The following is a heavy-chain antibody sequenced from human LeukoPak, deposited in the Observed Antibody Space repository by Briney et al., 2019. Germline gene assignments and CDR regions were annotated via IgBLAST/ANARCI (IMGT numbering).Heavy chain of an antibody. CDR2: ISWNSGSI. V-gene: IGHV3-9*01. Sequence: GGSLRLSCAASGFTFDDYAMHWVRQAPGKGLEWVSGISWNSGSIGYADSVKGRFTISRDNAKNSLYLQMNSLRAEDTALYYCAKAHSSSWPFFDSWGQGTLVTVSS. J-gene: IGHJ4*02. CDR1: GFTFDDYA. CDR3: AKAHSSSWPFFDS. D-gene: IGHD6-13*01.